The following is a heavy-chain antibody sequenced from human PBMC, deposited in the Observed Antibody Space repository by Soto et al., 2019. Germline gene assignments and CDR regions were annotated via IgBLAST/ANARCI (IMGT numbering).Heavy chain of an antibody. CDR3: ARVVPGAEAWFGP. V-gene: IGHV1-18*01. J-gene: IGHJ5*02. D-gene: IGHD2-2*01. Sequence: ASVKVSCKTSGYTFSNYGITWVRQAPGQPLEWLGWISLYSDGTNYAQKFQGRVTMTTDTSTTTAYMELRSLRSDDTAVYYCARVVPGAEAWFGPWGQGTLVTVSS. CDR2: ISLYSDGT. CDR1: GYTFSNYG.